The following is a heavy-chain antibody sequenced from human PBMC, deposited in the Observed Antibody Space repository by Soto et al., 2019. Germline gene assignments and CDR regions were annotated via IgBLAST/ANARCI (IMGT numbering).Heavy chain of an antibody. CDR2: ISAYNGNT. Sequence: ASVKVSCKASGYTFTSYGISWVRQAPGQGLEWMGWISAYNGNTNYAQKLQGRVTMTTDTSTSTAYMELRSLRSDDTAVYHCARDGYCSSTRCYHYYYYYGMDVWGQGTTVTVSS. CDR3: ARDGYCSSTRCYHYYYYYGMDV. D-gene: IGHD2-2*01. CDR1: GYTFTSYG. V-gene: IGHV1-18*04. J-gene: IGHJ6*02.